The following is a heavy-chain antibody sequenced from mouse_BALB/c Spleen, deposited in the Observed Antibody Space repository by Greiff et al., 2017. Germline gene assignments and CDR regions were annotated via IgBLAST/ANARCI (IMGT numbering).Heavy chain of an antibody. D-gene: IGHD2-4*01. CDR1: GYAFSSYW. Sequence: VQLQQSGAELVRPGSSVKISCKASGYAFSSYWMNWVKQRPGQGLEWIGQIYPGDGDTNYNGKFKGKATLTADKSSSTAYMQLSSLTSEDSAVYFCAREIYYDYEGYWGQGTSVTVSS. V-gene: IGHV1-80*01. CDR2: IYPGDGDT. J-gene: IGHJ4*01. CDR3: AREIYYDYEGY.